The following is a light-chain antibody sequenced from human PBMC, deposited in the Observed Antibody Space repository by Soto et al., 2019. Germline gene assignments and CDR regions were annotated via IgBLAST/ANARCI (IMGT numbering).Light chain of an antibody. CDR3: QSYDSSLSVSYV. Sequence: NIGAGYDVHWYQQRPGTAPKLLIYGNKNRPSGVPDRFSGSKSGTSASLAITGLQAEDEADYYCQSYDSSLSVSYVFGTGTKVTVL. J-gene: IGLJ1*01. CDR1: NIGAGYD. CDR2: GNK. V-gene: IGLV1-40*01.